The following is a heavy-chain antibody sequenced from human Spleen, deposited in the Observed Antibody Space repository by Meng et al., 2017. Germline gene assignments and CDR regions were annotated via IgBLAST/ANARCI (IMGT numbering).Heavy chain of an antibody. CDR1: GGSISSYY. CDR2: IYTSGST. CDR3: ARAVGWEHNNWFDP. Sequence: GSLRLSCTVSGGSISSYYWSWIRQPAGKGLEWIGRIYTSGSTNYNPSLKSRVTMSVDTSKNQFSLKLSSVTAADTAVYYCARAVGWEHNNWFDPWGQGILVTVSS. D-gene: IGHD1-26*01. J-gene: IGHJ5*02. V-gene: IGHV4-4*07.